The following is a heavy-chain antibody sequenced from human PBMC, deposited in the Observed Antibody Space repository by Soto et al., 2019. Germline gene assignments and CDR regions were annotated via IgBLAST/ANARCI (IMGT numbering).Heavy chain of an antibody. J-gene: IGHJ4*02. Sequence: PSETLSLTCTVSGGSITSYYWSWIRQPPGKGLEWIGYIYFSGSANYNPSLKSRVTISVDTSKNQFSLKLSSVTAADTAVYYCARRYSGYGDYWGQGILVTV. CDR2: IYFSGSA. D-gene: IGHD5-12*01. CDR3: ARRYSGYGDY. V-gene: IGHV4-59*08. CDR1: GGSITSYY.